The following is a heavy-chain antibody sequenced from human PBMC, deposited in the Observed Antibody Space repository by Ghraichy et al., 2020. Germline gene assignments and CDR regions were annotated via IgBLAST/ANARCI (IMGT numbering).Heavy chain of an antibody. CDR3: AKDYEYSGYDSYYFDY. CDR1: GFTFSSYG. CDR2: ISYDGSNK. J-gene: IGHJ4*02. D-gene: IGHD5-12*01. Sequence: GGSLRLSCAASGFTFSSYGMHWVRHAPGKGLEWVAVISYDGSNKYYADSVKGRFTISRDNSKNTLYLQMNSLRVEDTAVYYCAKDYEYSGYDSYYFDYWGQGTLVTVSS. V-gene: IGHV3-30*18.